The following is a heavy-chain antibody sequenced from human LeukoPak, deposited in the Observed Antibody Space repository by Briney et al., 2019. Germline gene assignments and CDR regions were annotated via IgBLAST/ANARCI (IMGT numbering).Heavy chain of an antibody. V-gene: IGHV1-69*13. CDR1: GGTFSSYA. CDR3: ASESGSSWYVRWNAFDI. J-gene: IGHJ3*02. D-gene: IGHD6-13*01. Sequence: GASVKVSCKAPGGTFSSYAISWVRRAPGQGLEWMGGIIPIFGTANYAQKFQGRVTITADESTSTAYMELSSLRSEDTAVYYCASESGSSWYVRWNAFDIWGQGTMVTVSS. CDR2: IIPIFGTA.